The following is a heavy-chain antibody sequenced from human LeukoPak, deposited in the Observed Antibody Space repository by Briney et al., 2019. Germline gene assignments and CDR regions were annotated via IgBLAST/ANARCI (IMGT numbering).Heavy chain of an antibody. D-gene: IGHD2-21*02. J-gene: IGHJ4*02. Sequence: GGSLRLSCAASVFTFNTYTMNWVRQAPGQGLEWVSSISPENTYIYYADSVKGRFTISRDTAKNSVYLQMNSLRAEDTAVYYCAKDHGNCGGDCNDYWGQGTLVTVSS. V-gene: IGHV3-21*04. CDR1: VFTFNTYT. CDR3: AKDHGNCGGDCNDY. CDR2: ISPENTYI.